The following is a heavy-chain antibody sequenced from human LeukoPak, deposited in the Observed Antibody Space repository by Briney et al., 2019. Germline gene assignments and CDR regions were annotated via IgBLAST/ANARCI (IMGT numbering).Heavy chain of an antibody. CDR1: GYTFTAYN. Sequence: ASVKVSCKASGYTFTAYNMHWVRRAPGQGLEWMGWINPNNGDRNYAQKFQGRVTMTRDTSISTAYMELSGLRSDDTAVYYCARDLTVQSAAAIVYYFDYWGQGTLVAVSS. CDR3: ARDLTVQSAAAIVYYFDY. D-gene: IGHD6-25*01. CDR2: INPNNGDR. V-gene: IGHV1-2*02. J-gene: IGHJ4*02.